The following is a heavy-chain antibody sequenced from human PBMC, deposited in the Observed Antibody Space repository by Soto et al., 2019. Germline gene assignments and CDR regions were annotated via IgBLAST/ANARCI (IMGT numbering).Heavy chain of an antibody. D-gene: IGHD2-21*02. Sequence: PSEPLSLTSAVSGGSISSSNWWSWVRQPPGRGLEWIGEIYHSGSTNYNPSLKSRVTISVDRSKNQFSLKVSSVTAADTAVYYCARHVFHHVVVVTSIDYFDYWGQGTLVTVS. CDR3: ARHVFHHVVVVTSIDYFDY. J-gene: IGHJ4*02. V-gene: IGHV4-4*02. CDR2: IYHSGST. CDR1: GGSISSSNW.